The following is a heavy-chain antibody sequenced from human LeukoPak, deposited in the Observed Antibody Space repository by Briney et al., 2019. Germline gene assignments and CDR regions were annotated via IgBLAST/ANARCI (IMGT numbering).Heavy chain of an antibody. J-gene: IGHJ4*02. CDR1: GFTFGSYG. Sequence: GGSLRLSCAASGFTFGSYGMHWVRQAPGKGLEWVAVISYDGSNKYYADSVKGRFTISRDNSKNTLYLQMNSLRAEDTAVYYCAKSGASRVPEIPAAPLDYWGQGTLVTVSS. CDR2: ISYDGSNK. V-gene: IGHV3-30*18. D-gene: IGHD2-2*01. CDR3: AKSGASRVPEIPAAPLDY.